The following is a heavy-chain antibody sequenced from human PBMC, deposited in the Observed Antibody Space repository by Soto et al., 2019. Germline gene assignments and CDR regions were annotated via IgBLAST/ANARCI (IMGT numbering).Heavy chain of an antibody. CDR3: ARGADYDSSGIRLNWFDP. D-gene: IGHD3-22*01. V-gene: IGHV3-48*02. CDR1: GFTFSSYS. Sequence: PGGYLRISCAASGFTFSSYSMNWVRQAPGKGLEWVSYISSSSSTIYYADSVKGRFTISRDNAKNSLYLQMNSLRDEDTAVYYCARGADYDSSGIRLNWFDPWGQGT. CDR2: ISSSSSTI. J-gene: IGHJ5*02.